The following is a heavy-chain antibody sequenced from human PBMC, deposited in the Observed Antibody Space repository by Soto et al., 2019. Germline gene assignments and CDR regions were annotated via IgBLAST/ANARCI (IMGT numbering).Heavy chain of an antibody. V-gene: IGHV1-45*02. CDR3: ARGARITMVRGLQSDMDV. D-gene: IGHD3-10*01. J-gene: IGHJ6*02. Sequence: SVKVSCKASGYTFTYRYLHWVRQAPGQALEWMGWITPFNGNTNYAQKFQDRVTITRDRSMSTAYMELSSLRSEDTAMYYCARGARITMVRGLQSDMDVWGQGTTVTVSS. CDR2: ITPFNGNT. CDR1: GYTFTYRY.